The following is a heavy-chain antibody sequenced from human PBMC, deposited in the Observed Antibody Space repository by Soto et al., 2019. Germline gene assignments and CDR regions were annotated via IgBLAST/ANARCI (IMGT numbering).Heavy chain of an antibody. CDR1: GFTFSSYG. CDR3: AKERGSYRSSWYWIEGFNLNWFDP. CDR2: ISYDGSNK. Sequence: PGGSLRLSCAASGFTFSSYGMHWVRQAPGKGLEWVAVISYDGSNKYYADSVKGRFTISRDNSKNTLYLQMNSLRAEDTAVYYCAKERGSYRSSWYWIEGFNLNWFDPWGQGTLVTVSS. J-gene: IGHJ5*02. D-gene: IGHD6-13*01. V-gene: IGHV3-30*18.